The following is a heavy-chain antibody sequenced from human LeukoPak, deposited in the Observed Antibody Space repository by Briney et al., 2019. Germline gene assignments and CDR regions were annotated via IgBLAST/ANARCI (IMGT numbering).Heavy chain of an antibody. CDR3: ARESIAAAGSSSAFDI. V-gene: IGHV3-30-3*01. D-gene: IGHD6-13*01. J-gene: IGHJ3*02. CDR2: ISYDGSNK. Sequence: GRSLRLSCAASGFTFSSYAMHWVRQAPGKGLEWVAVISYDGSNKYYADSVKGRFTISRDNSKNTLYLQMNSLRAEDTAVYYCARESIAAAGSSSAFDIWGQGTMVTVSS. CDR1: GFTFSSYA.